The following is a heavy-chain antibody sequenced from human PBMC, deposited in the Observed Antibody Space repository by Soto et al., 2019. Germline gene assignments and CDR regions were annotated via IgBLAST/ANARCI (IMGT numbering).Heavy chain of an antibody. CDR1: GYSVTDYA. CDR3: ARDSEWLVLGAENVHH. V-gene: IGHV1-3*01. CDR2: VNPANGHT. J-gene: IGHJ1*01. Sequence: QVHLVQSGAEVKKPGASVRVSCKASGYSVTDYAIHWVRQAPGQTFEWMGWVNPANGHTKYSEKYQGRVTISWDTSATTANMELTSLTSEDTAVYYCARDSEWLVLGAENVHHWGQGTLVIVSS. D-gene: IGHD6-19*01.